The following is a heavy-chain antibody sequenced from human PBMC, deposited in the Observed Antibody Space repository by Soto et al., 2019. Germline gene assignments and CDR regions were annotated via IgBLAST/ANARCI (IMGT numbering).Heavy chain of an antibody. J-gene: IGHJ4*02. D-gene: IGHD3-10*01. V-gene: IGHV4-34*02. Sequence: VQLQQWGAGLLKPSETLSLTCAVYGGSFSDYYWSWIRQPPGKGLEWIGEINHSGSTNYNPSLKSRVTISVDTSKNQFSLKLSSVTAADTAVYYCARGLTRXAVRGVSGWYFDYWGQGTLVTVSS. CDR1: GGSFSDYY. CDR2: INHSGST. CDR3: ARGLTRXAVRGVSGWYFDY.